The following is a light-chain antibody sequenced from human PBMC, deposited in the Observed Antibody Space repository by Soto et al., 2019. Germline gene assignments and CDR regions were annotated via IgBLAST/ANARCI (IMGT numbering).Light chain of an antibody. CDR3: LQYNNWPPYT. V-gene: IGKV3-15*01. CDR2: GAS. Sequence: DIVMTQSPATLSVSPGERVTLSCRASQSVRSNLAWYQQKPGQAPRLLIFGASTRATTIPARFSGTGSGTEFTLTISSLQSEDFAVYYYLQYNNWPPYTFGQGTQLEIK. J-gene: IGKJ2*01. CDR1: QSVRSN.